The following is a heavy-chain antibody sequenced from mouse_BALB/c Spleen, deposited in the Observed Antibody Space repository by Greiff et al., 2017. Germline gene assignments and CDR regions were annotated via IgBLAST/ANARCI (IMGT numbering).Heavy chain of an antibody. Sequence: EVQLQESGAELVKPGASVKLSCTASGFNIKDTYMHWVKQRPEQGLEWIGRIDPANGNTKYDPKFQGKATITADTSSNTAYLQLSSLTSEDTAVYYCARGNYEAMDYWGQGTSVTVSS. J-gene: IGHJ4*01. CDR1: GFNIKDTY. CDR3: ARGNYEAMDY. D-gene: IGHD2-1*01. V-gene: IGHV14-3*02. CDR2: IDPANGNT.